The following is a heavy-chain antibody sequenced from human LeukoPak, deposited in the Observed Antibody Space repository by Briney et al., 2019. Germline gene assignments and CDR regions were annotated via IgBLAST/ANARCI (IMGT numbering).Heavy chain of an antibody. CDR1: GFSLSTSGVG. D-gene: IGHD4-23*01. Sequence: SGPTLVKPTQTLTLTCTFSGFSLSTSGVGVGWIRQPPGKALEWLALIYWNDDKRYSPSLKSRLTITKDTSRNQVVLTMTNMDPVDTATYYCAHTTTVVTVDYWGQGILVPVSS. CDR2: IYWNDDK. CDR3: AHTTTVVTVDY. J-gene: IGHJ4*02. V-gene: IGHV2-5*01.